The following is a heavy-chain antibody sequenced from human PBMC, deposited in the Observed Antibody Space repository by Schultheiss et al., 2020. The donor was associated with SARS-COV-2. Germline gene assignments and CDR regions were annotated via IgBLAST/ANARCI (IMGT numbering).Heavy chain of an antibody. CDR3: ARVGSSGWGFDY. CDR1: GFTFSDYY. CDR2: MNPNSGNT. J-gene: IGHJ4*02. Sequence: ASVKVSCKASGFTFSDYYMHWVRQAPGQGLEWMGWMNPNSGNTGYAQKFQGRVTMTRNTSISTAYMELSSLRSEDTAVYYCARVGSSGWGFDYWGQGTLVTVSS. V-gene: IGHV1-8*02. D-gene: IGHD6-19*01.